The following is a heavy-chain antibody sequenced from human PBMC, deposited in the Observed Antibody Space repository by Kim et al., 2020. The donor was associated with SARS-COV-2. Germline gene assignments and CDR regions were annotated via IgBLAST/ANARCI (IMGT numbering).Heavy chain of an antibody. V-gene: IGHV3-21*01. CDR3: ARDLTWGYCSGGSCLDSSYYYYGMDV. CDR2: ISSSSSYI. CDR1: GFTFSSYS. Sequence: GGSLRLSCAASGFTFSSYSMNWVRQAPGKGLEWVSSISSSSSYIYYADSVKGRFTISRENAKNSLYLQMNSLRAEDTAVYYCARDLTWGYCSGGSCLDSSYYYYGMDVWGQGTTVTVSS. J-gene: IGHJ6*02. D-gene: IGHD2-15*01.